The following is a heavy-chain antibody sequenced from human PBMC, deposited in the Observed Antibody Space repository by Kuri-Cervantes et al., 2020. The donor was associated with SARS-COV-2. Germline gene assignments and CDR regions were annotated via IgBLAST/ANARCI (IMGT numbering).Heavy chain of an antibody. J-gene: IGHJ3*02. Sequence: LSLTCASSGFTFRSYWMSWVRQAPGKGLEWVSAISGSGGSTYYADSVKGRFTISRDNSKNTLYLQMNSLRAEDTAVYYCAKDHLKWLVPKTDAFDIWGQGTMVTVSS. CDR1: GFTFRSYW. V-gene: IGHV3-23*01. D-gene: IGHD6-19*01. CDR3: AKDHLKWLVPKTDAFDI. CDR2: ISGSGGST.